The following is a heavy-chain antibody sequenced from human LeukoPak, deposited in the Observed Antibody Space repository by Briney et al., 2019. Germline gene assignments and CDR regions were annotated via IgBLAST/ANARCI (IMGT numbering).Heavy chain of an antibody. D-gene: IGHD4-11*01. V-gene: IGHV3-30-3*01. J-gene: IGHJ4*02. CDR2: ISYDGSNK. CDR3: ARDRFRSLNSKLDY. Sequence: GGSLRLSCAASGFTFSSYAMHWVRQAPGKGLEWVAVISYDGSNKYYADSVKGRFTIPRDNSKNTLYLQMNSLRAEDTAVYYCARDRFRSLNSKLDYWGQGTLVTVSS. CDR1: GFTFSSYA.